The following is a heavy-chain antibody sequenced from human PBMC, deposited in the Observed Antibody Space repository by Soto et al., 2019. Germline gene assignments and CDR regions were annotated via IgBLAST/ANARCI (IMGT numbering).Heavy chain of an antibody. CDR1: GFTFDDYA. V-gene: IGHV3-9*01. J-gene: IGHJ6*02. D-gene: IGHD2-21*02. Sequence: EVQLVESGGGLVQPGRSLRLSCAASGFTFDDYAMHWVRQAPGKGLEWVSGISWNSGSIGYANSVKGRFTISRDNAKNSLYLQMNSLRAEDTALYYCAKDSLYCGGDCPIGASGMDVWGQGTTVTVSS. CDR2: ISWNSGSI. CDR3: AKDSLYCGGDCPIGASGMDV.